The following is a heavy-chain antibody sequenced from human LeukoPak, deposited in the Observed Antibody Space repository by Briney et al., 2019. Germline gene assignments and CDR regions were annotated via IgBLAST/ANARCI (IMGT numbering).Heavy chain of an antibody. Sequence: ETLSLTCTVSGGSIRSSYYYWGWIRQPPGKGLEWIGSIYDSGSTYYNPSLKSRVTISVDTSKNQFSLKLSSVTAADTAVYYCAKSEDYSNSGGWYYFDYWGQGTLVTVSS. CDR2: IYDSGST. CDR3: AKSEDYSNSGGWYYFDY. V-gene: IGHV4-39*07. D-gene: IGHD4-11*01. J-gene: IGHJ4*02. CDR1: GGSIRSSYYY.